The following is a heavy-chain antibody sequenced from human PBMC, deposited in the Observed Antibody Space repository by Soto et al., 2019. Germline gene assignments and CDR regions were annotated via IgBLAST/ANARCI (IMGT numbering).Heavy chain of an antibody. V-gene: IGHV4-34*01. J-gene: IGHJ5*02. CDR3: ARGRSDGSDANWFDP. CDR2: INHSGST. CDR1: GGSFSGYY. Sequence: QVQLQQWGAGLLKPSETLSLTCAVYGGSFSGYYWSWIRQPPGKGLEWIGEINHSGSTNYNPSLKSRVTISVDTSKNQFSLKLSSVTAADTAVYYCARGRSDGSDANWFDPWGQGTLVTVSS. D-gene: IGHD3-10*01.